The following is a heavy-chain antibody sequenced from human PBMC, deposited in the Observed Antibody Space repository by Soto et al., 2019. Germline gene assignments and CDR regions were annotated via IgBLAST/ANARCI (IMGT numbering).Heavy chain of an antibody. CDR1: GGTFSSYA. V-gene: IGHV1-69*01. J-gene: IGHJ6*02. CDR2: MIPIFGTA. Sequence: VQLVQSGAEVKKPGSSVKVSCKASGGTFSSYASSWVRQAPGQGLEWMGGMIPIFGTANYAQKFQGRVTITADESTSTAYMELSSLRSEDTDVYYGASGGVRPRSPPHQLLYCMDVWGQGTTVTVSS. CDR3: ASGGVRPRSPPHQLLYCMDV. D-gene: IGHD3-16*01.